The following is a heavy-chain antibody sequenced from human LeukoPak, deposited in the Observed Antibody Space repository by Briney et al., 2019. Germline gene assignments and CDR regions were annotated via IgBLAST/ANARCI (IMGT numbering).Heavy chain of an antibody. V-gene: IGHV1-24*01. CDR1: GYTLTELS. CDR3: ARGEDIVVVPAAMAFDY. J-gene: IGHJ4*02. Sequence: ASVKVSCKVSGYTLTELSMHWVRQAPGKGLEWMGGFDPEDGETIYAQKFQGRVTMTRDTSMSTVYMELSSLRSEDTAVYYCARGEDIVVVPAAMAFDYWGQGTLVTVSS. D-gene: IGHD2-2*01. CDR2: FDPEDGET.